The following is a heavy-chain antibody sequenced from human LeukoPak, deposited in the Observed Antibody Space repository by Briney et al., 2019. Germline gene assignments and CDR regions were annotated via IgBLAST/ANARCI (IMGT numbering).Heavy chain of an antibody. D-gene: IGHD6-19*01. Sequence: PGGSLRLSCAASGFXFSGSVIHWVRQASGKGLEWVGRITSKPNSYATVYAASVKGRFTISSDDSKNTAYLQMNSLKTEDTAVYYCTGGSGWYSPDYWGQGTLVTVSS. V-gene: IGHV3-73*01. CDR1: GFXFSGSV. CDR3: TGGSGWYSPDY. J-gene: IGHJ4*02. CDR2: ITSKPNSYAT.